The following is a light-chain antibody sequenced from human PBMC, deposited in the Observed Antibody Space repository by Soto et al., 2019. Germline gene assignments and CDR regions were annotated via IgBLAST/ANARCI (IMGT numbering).Light chain of an antibody. Sequence: EIVLTQSPATLSLSPGDKATISCRASQSVSGFLVWFQQKPGRTPRLLIYDTSNRATGIPARFSGSGSETDFTLTISSLEPEDSAVYYCQQRTSWPLTFGQGTRL. CDR1: QSVSGF. J-gene: IGKJ5*01. CDR3: QQRTSWPLT. CDR2: DTS. V-gene: IGKV3-11*01.